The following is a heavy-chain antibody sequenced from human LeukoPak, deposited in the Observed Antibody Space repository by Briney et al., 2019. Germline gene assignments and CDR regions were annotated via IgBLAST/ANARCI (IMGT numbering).Heavy chain of an antibody. V-gene: IGHV4-59*08. CDR3: ARHGGVVRGEGSDAFDI. CDR1: GGSISSYF. J-gene: IGHJ3*02. CDR2: VSNSGST. Sequence: SETLSLTCTVSGGSISSYFWSWIRQPPGKGLEWIVYVSNSGSTNSNPSLKSRLTISADTSKNQFSLKMTSVTAADTAVYYCARHGGVVRGEGSDAFDIWGQGTLVIVSS. D-gene: IGHD3-10*01.